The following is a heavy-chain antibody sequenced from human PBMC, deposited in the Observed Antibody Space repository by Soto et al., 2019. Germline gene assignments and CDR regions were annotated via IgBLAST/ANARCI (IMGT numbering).Heavy chain of an antibody. CDR2: IKSKTDGGTA. D-gene: IGHD1-26*01. J-gene: IGHJ6*02. V-gene: IGHV3-15*01. CDR1: GFTFSNAW. Sequence: GGSLRLSCAASGFTFSNAWMSWVRQAPGKGLEWVGRIKSKTDGGTADYAAPVKGRFTISRDDSKNTLYLQMNSLKTEDTAVYYCTTAGYLPHYYYYGMDVWGQGTTITVSS. CDR3: TTAGYLPHYYYYGMDV.